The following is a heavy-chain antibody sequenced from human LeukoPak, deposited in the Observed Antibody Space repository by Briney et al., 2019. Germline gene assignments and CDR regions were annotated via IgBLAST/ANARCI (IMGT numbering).Heavy chain of an antibody. CDR1: GFTFNSYA. J-gene: IGHJ3*02. CDR3: AKTKVGTGLDALDI. Sequence: GRSLRLSCAASGFTFNSYAMHWVRQAAGKGLEWVAIISYAGSNKFYADSVKGRFAISRDNSKNTLYLQMDSLRVEDTAVYYCAKTKVGTGLDALDIRGQGTMVTVSS. D-gene: IGHD2-21*02. CDR2: ISYAGSNK. V-gene: IGHV3-30-3*02.